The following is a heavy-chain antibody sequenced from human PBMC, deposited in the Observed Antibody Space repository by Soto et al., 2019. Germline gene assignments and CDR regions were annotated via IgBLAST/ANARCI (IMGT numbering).Heavy chain of an antibody. CDR1: GFTFSSYG. CDR2: ISYDGSNK. Sequence: GGSLRLSXAASGFTFSSYGMHWVRRAPGKGLEWVAVISYDGSNKYYADSVKGRFTISRDNSKNTLYLQMNSLRAEDTAVYYCAKDSRIVVVTAPYDYWGQGTLVTAPQ. V-gene: IGHV3-30*18. CDR3: AKDSRIVVVTAPYDY. J-gene: IGHJ4*02. D-gene: IGHD2-21*02.